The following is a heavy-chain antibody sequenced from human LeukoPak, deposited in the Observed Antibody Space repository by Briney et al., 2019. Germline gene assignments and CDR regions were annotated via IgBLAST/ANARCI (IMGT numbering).Heavy chain of an antibody. V-gene: IGHV3-66*01. J-gene: IGHJ5*02. D-gene: IGHD3-10*01. CDR2: IYSSGTT. CDR3: ARVPRYYGSGIGGLDP. CDR1: GFTVSSNY. Sequence: GGSLRLSCAASGFTVSSNYMSWVRQAPGKGLEWVSVIYSSGTTYYTDSVKGRFTISRDNAKNTLYLQMNSLRAEDTAVYYCARVPRYYGSGIGGLDPWGQGTLVTVSS.